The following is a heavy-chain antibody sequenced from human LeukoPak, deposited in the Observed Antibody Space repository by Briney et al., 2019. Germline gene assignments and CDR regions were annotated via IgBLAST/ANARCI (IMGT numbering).Heavy chain of an antibody. V-gene: IGHV3-33*06. CDR1: GFTFSSYG. CDR2: IWYDGSNK. J-gene: IGHJ4*02. Sequence: GRSLRLSCAAPGFTFSSYGMHWVRQAPGKGLEWVAVIWYDGSNKYYADSVKGRFTISRDNSKNTLYLQMNSLRAEDTAVYYCAKDLSSSWSAGRFFDYWGQGTLVTVSS. CDR3: AKDLSSSWSAGRFFDY. D-gene: IGHD6-13*01.